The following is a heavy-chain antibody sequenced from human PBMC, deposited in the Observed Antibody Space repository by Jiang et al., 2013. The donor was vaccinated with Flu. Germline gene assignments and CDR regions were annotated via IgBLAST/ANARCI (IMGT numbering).Heavy chain of an antibody. CDR1: GYTFTGYY. V-gene: IGHV1-2*02. Sequence: SGASVKVSCKASGYTFTGYYMHWVRQAPGQGLEWMGWINPNSGGTNYAQKFQGRVTMTRDTSISTAYMELTRLRSDDTAVYYCATIRAKRYCSGGTCYSRERFDYWGQGTLVTVSS. D-gene: IGHD2-15*01. CDR3: ATIRAKRYCSGGTCYSRERFDY. J-gene: IGHJ4*02. CDR2: INPNSGGT.